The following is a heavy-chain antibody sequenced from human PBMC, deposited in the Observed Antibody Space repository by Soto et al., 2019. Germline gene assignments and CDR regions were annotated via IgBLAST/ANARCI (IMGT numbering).Heavy chain of an antibody. CDR3: ARENVLSYVDTAMVDYFDY. Sequence: QVQLVQSGAEVKKLGASVKVSCKASGYTFNTYSISWVRQAPGQGLEWMGWISGYNGDTHYAQKFQGRVTMTTDTSTSTAYMELRSLRSDDTAMYYCARENVLSYVDTAMVDYFDYWGQGTLVTVSS. V-gene: IGHV1-18*01. D-gene: IGHD5-18*01. CDR2: ISGYNGDT. J-gene: IGHJ4*02. CDR1: GYTFNTYS.